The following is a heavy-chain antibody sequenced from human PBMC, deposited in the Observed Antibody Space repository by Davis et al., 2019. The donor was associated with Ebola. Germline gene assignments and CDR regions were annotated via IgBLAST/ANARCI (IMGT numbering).Heavy chain of an antibody. CDR1: GGPVISTGYY. V-gene: IGHV4-39*01. CDR3: ARVDTAMVTGWFDP. J-gene: IGHJ5*02. CDR2: SYHTGNT. Sequence: SETLSLTCTVSGGPVISTGYYWGWIRQPPGKGLEWIASSYHTGNTYYNPSNPTLKSRVTISVDTSKNQFSLKLSSVTAADTAVYYCARVDTAMVTGWFDPWGQGTLVTVSS. D-gene: IGHD5-18*01.